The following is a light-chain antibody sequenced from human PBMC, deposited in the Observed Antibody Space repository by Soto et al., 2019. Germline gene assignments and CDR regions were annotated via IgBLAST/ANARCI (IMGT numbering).Light chain of an antibody. Sequence: EIVLTQSPGTLSFSPGDRATLSCMASQSLSVSYIAWYHHRPGQAPRLLIYGTSTKSTGIPDRLSGSGSGTDNTLDISRLEPEDFAVYYCHQFGVSPHTCGQGTKVEI. J-gene: IGKJ1*01. CDR2: GTS. CDR1: QSLSVSY. CDR3: HQFGVSPHT. V-gene: IGKV3-20*01.